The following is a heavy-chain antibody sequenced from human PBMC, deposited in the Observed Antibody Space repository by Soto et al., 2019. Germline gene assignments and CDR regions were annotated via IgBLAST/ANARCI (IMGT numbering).Heavy chain of an antibody. Sequence: PGGSLRLSGAASGFTFSSYAMSWVRQAPGKGLEWVSAFSGSGGSTYYADSVKGRFTISRDNSKNTLYLQMNSLRAEDTAVYYCAKDLLSSCSETYNWFDPWGQGTLVTVSS. V-gene: IGHV3-23*01. J-gene: IGHJ5*02. CDR1: GFTFSSYA. CDR2: FSGSGGST. D-gene: IGHD2-15*01. CDR3: AKDLLSSCSETYNWFDP.